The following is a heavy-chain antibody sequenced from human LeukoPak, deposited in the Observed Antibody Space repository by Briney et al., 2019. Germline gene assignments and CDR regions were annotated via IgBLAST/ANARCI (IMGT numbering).Heavy chain of an antibody. J-gene: IGHJ4*02. CDR2: IYHSGST. Sequence: SETLSLTCAVSGGSISSSNWWSWVRQPPGKGLEWIGEIYHSGSTNYNPSLKSRVTISVDTSKNQFSLKLSSVTAADTAVYYCARAGDYYDSSGYYLDYWGQGTLVTVSS. CDR1: GGSISSSNW. V-gene: IGHV4-4*02. D-gene: IGHD3-22*01. CDR3: ARAGDYYDSSGYYLDY.